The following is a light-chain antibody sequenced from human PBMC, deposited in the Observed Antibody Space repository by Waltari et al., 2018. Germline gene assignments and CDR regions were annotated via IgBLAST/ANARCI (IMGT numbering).Light chain of an antibody. V-gene: IGLV2-14*03. J-gene: IGLJ3*02. CDR2: NVS. Sequence: QSALTQPASVSGSPGQSITISCTGTTSDVGGYNSVSWYQQHPGKAPKLMIHNVSNRPSGVSNRFSGSNSGNTASLTISCLQAEDEAVYYCSSYTSTNTFGLFGGGTKLTVL. CDR3: SSYTSTNTFGL. CDR1: TSDVGGYNS.